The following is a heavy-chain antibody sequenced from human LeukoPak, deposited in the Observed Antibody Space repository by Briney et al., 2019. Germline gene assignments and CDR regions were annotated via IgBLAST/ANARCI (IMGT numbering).Heavy chain of an antibody. CDR2: IFYSGTT. CDR1: GGSISSSSYY. CDR3: ARHITNWPARGIDP. V-gene: IGHV4-39*01. J-gene: IGHJ5*02. Sequence: PSETLSLTCTVSGGSISSSSYYWGWILQPPGKGLEWIGSIFYSGTTYYNSSLKSRVTISVDTSKNQFSLKLSSVTAADTAVYYCARHITNWPARGIDPWGQGTLVTVSS. D-gene: IGHD1-1*01.